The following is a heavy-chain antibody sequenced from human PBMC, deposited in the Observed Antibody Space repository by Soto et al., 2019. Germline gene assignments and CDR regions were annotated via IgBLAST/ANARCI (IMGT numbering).Heavy chain of an antibody. CDR1: GFTFDDYA. CDR2: INWNSGSI. CDR3: VKDESINWYSGHFRH. J-gene: IGHJ1*01. Sequence: LRLSCAASGFTFDDYAIHWVRQVPWKGLEWVSGINWNSGSIGYADSVKGRFAISRDNAKNSLHLQMNSLRAEDTAFYYCVKDESINWYSGHFRHWGQGTLVTVSS. V-gene: IGHV3-9*01. D-gene: IGHD6-13*01.